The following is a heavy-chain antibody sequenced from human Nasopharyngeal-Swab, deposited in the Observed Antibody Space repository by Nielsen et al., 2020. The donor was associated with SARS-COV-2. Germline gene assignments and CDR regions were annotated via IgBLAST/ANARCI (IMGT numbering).Heavy chain of an antibody. CDR3: ARTDGSGSYYDFDY. J-gene: IGHJ4*02. D-gene: IGHD3-10*01. CDR1: GYTFTSYD. Sequence: ASVKVSCMASGYTFTSYDINWVRQATGQGLEWMGWMNPNSGNTGYAQKFQGRVTMTRNTSISTAYMELSSLRSEDTAVYYCARTDGSGSYYDFDYWGQGTLVTVSS. CDR2: MNPNSGNT. V-gene: IGHV1-8*01.